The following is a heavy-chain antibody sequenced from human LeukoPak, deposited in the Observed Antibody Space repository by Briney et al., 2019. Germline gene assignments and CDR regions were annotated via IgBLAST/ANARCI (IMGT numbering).Heavy chain of an antibody. CDR2: IKQDGSET. J-gene: IGHJ4*02. V-gene: IGHV3-7*01. CDR1: GFTFSSYW. D-gene: IGHD6-13*01. Sequence: GGSLRLSCAASGFTFSSYWMSWVRQAPGKGLEWVGNIKQDGSETYYVDSVKGRFTISRDNAKNSLFLQMSSLRAEDTAMYYCARDRAAAGPKGVDYWGQGTLVTVSS. CDR3: ARDRAAAGPKGVDY.